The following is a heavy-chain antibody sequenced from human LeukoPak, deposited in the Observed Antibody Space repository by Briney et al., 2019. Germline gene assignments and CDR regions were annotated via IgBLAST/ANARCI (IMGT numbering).Heavy chain of an antibody. Sequence: GESLKISCKGSGYSFTSYWIGWVRQMPGKGLEWMGIIYPGDSDTRYSPSFQGQVTIPADKSISTAYLQWSSLKASDTAMYYCARHTVPLYDGDYAGCDYWGQGTLVTVSS. CDR3: ARHTVPLYDGDYAGCDY. D-gene: IGHD4-17*01. CDR2: IYPGDSDT. CDR1: GYSFTSYW. V-gene: IGHV5-51*01. J-gene: IGHJ4*02.